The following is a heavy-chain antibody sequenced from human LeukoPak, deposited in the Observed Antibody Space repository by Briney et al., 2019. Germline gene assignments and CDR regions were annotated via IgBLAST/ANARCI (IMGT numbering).Heavy chain of an antibody. V-gene: IGHV3-7*03. D-gene: IGHD6-13*01. CDR2: IKQDGSEK. J-gene: IGHJ4*02. CDR1: GFTFSSYW. Sequence: GGSLRLSCAASGFTFSSYWMTWVRQAPEKGLEWVANIKQDGSEKNYVNSVKGRFIISRDNAKNSLYLQMNSLRAEDTALYYCAKGGRRIAAAGTDYWGQGTLVTVSS. CDR3: AKGGRRIAAAGTDY.